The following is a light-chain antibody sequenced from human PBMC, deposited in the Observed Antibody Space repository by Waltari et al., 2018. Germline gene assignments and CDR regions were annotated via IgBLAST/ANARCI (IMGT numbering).Light chain of an antibody. CDR1: QSLSNN. CDR3: QQYNNWPLYT. Sequence: EAMMTQSPATLSVSPGDRATLSCRASQSLSNNVAWFQQKPGQAPSLLIYDASTRATGVPARFSCSGSGTEFTLTISSLQTEDFAVYYCQQYNNWPLYTFGQGTKLEIK. CDR2: DAS. J-gene: IGKJ2*01. V-gene: IGKV3-15*01.